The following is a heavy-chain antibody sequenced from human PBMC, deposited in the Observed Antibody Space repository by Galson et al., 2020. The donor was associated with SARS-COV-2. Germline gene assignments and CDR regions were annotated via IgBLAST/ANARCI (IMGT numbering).Heavy chain of an antibody. J-gene: IGHJ1*01. D-gene: IGHD5-12*01. CDR3: TTRILGYDGNGGGALSEY. Sequence: GESLKISCAASGLTSSNASMNWVRQVPGNGLEWVRRIKAAIDGRTADCAAPVKGRFTISRDDSTNTLYLQMDSLKTEDTAMYYCTTRILGYDGNGGGALSEYWGQGTLVTVSS. CDR1: GLTSSNAS. CDR2: IKAAIDGRTA. V-gene: IGHV3-15*07.